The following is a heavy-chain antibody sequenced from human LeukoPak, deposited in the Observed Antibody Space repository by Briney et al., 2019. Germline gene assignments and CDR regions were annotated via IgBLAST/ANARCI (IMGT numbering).Heavy chain of an antibody. Sequence: SETLSLTCTVSGGSISSYYWSWIRQPPGKGLEWIGYIYSSGSSNSNPSLKSRVTISVDTSKNQFSLKLSSVTAADTAVYYCARLETYDSTLDYWGQGTLVTVSS. V-gene: IGHV4-59*08. J-gene: IGHJ4*02. CDR2: IYSSGSS. CDR1: GGSISSYY. D-gene: IGHD3-22*01. CDR3: ARLETYDSTLDY.